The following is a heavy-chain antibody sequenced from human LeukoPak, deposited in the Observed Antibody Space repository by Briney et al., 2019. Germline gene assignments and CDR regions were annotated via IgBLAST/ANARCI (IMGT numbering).Heavy chain of an antibody. CDR3: ARVVSPCSGGSCYPGDYYYYMDV. CDR1: GGSISSYY. V-gene: IGHV4-4*07. D-gene: IGHD2-15*01. Sequence: NSSETLSLTCTVSGGSISSYYWSWIRQPAGKGLEWIGRIYTSGSTNYNPSLKSRVTMSVDTSKNQFSLKLSSVTAADTAVYYCARVVSPCSGGSCYPGDYYYYMDVWGKGTTVTVSS. CDR2: IYTSGST. J-gene: IGHJ6*03.